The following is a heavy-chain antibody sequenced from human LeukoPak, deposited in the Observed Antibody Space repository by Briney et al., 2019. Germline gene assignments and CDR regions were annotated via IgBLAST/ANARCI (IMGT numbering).Heavy chain of an antibody. CDR3: ARVVSPGGPGAFDI. V-gene: IGHV1-2*02. CDR2: INPNSGGT. Sequence: ASVKVSCKASGYTFTGYYMRWVRQAPGQGLEWMGWINPNSGGTNCAQKFQGRVTMTRDTSISAAYMELSRLRSDDTAVYYCARVVSPGGPGAFDIWGQGTMVTVSS. J-gene: IGHJ3*02. CDR1: GYTFTGYY. D-gene: IGHD2-8*01.